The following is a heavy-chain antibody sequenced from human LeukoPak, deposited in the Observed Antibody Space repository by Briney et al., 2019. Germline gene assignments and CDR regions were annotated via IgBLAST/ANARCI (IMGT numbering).Heavy chain of an antibody. Sequence: PGASVKVSCKASGYTFSDYYMHWVRQAPGQGLEWMGWINPNSGGTNYAQKFQGWVTMTRDTSISTAYMELSRLRSDDTAVYYCARDTKGYYDSSGNDAFDIWGQGTMVTVSS. CDR3: ARDTKGYYDSSGNDAFDI. J-gene: IGHJ3*02. CDR2: INPNSGGT. D-gene: IGHD3-22*01. CDR1: GYTFSDYY. V-gene: IGHV1-2*04.